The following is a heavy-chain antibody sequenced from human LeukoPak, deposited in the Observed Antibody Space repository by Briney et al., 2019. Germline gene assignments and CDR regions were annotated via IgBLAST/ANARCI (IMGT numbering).Heavy chain of an antibody. J-gene: IGHJ3*02. CDR1: GGSISSSSYY. Sequence: SETLSLTCTVSGGSISSSSYYWGWIRQPPGKGLEWIANFYYSRNTYYNPSLKSRVTISVDTSKNQFSLKLSSVTAADTAVYYCARWYYYDSSGDAFDIWGQGTMVTVSS. CDR3: ARWYYYDSSGDAFDI. D-gene: IGHD3-22*01. CDR2: FYYSRNT. V-gene: IGHV4-39*07.